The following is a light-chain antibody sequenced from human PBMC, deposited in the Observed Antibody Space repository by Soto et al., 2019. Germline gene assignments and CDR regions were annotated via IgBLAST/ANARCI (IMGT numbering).Light chain of an antibody. CDR2: EVS. J-gene: IGLJ2*01. V-gene: IGLV2-8*01. CDR1: SSDVGSYVF. Sequence: QSALTQPPSASGSPGQSATISCTGTSSDVGSYVFVSWYQQHPGKAPKLMIYEVSKRPSGVPDRFSGSKSGNTASLTVSGLQVEDEADYYRSLAGGDSLIFGGGTKLTVL. CDR3: SLAGGDSLI.